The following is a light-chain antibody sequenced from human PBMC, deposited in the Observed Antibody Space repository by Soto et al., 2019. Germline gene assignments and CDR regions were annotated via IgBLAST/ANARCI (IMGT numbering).Light chain of an antibody. V-gene: IGKV3-15*01. CDR1: QSVSSN. Sequence: DILMTQSPATLSLSPGGRATLSCRASQSVSSNLAWYQQKPGQAPRLLIQRASTRATGIPARFSGSGSGTEFTLTICSLQPDDFATYYCQQYNSYSWTFGQGTKVDIK. J-gene: IGKJ1*01. CDR3: QQYNSYSWT. CDR2: RAS.